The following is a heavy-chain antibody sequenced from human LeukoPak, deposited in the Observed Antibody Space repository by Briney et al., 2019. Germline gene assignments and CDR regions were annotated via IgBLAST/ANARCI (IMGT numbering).Heavy chain of an antibody. CDR2: ISGSGGNT. CDR1: GFTFSSYP. J-gene: IGHJ4*02. CDR3: AKERPQTTSFDY. D-gene: IGHD2/OR15-2a*01. Sequence: GGSLRLSCAAYGFTFSSYPMSWVRQAPGKGLEWVSTISGSGGNTYYADSVKGRFTISRDNSKNTLYLQMNSLRAEDTTIYYCAKERPQTTSFDYWGQGTLATVSS. V-gene: IGHV3-23*01.